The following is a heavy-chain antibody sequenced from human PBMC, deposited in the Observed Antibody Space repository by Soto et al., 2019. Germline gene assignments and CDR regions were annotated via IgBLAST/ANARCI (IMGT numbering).Heavy chain of an antibody. CDR2: IIPVVSMA. CDR3: VGQMLEPRDS. D-gene: IGHD1-1*01. Sequence: QVQLVQSGAEMREPGSSVRVSCKASGGSLDSLTISWLRQAPGQGLEWMGRIIPVVSMASSAEKFQDRIKIDADKSTNTISMELTNLRSDDTAMYYRVGQMLEPRDSWGQGTPIIASS. CDR1: GGSLDSLT. J-gene: IGHJ4*02. V-gene: IGHV1-69*02.